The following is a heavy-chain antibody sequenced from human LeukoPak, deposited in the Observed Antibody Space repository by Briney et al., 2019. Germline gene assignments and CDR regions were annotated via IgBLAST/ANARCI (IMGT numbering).Heavy chain of an antibody. V-gene: IGHV1-24*01. J-gene: IGHJ4*02. CDR1: GASLCETS. D-gene: IGHD1-26*01. CDR3: ATADKWEPLDY. CDR2: FDPEDGES. Sequence: ASVKVSCKVSGASLCETSIHWVRQAPGQWLEWMGGFDPEDGESIFAQRFQGRFSMTEDTSTDTAYMELRSLRPEDTAVYYCATADKWEPLDYWGQGTLVTVSS.